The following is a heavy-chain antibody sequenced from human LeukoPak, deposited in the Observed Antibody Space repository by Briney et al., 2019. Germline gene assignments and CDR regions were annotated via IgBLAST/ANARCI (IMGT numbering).Heavy chain of an antibody. Sequence: SETLSLTCTVSGGSISSSSYYWGWIRQPPGKELEWIGSIDYSGSTSYNPSLKSRVTISVDTSRNQFSLKVTSVTAADTAVYYCARYSRGWYAGFDYWGQGTLATVSS. V-gene: IGHV4-39*07. J-gene: IGHJ4*02. D-gene: IGHD6-19*01. CDR2: IDYSGST. CDR1: GGSISSSSYY. CDR3: ARYSRGWYAGFDY.